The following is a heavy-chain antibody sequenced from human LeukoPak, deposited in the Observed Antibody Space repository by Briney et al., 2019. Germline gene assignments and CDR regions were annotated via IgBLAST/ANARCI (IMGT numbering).Heavy chain of an antibody. D-gene: IGHD4-17*01. J-gene: IGHJ3*02. Sequence: ASVKVSCKVSGYTLTELSMHWVRQAPGKGLEWMGGSDPEDGETIYAQKFQGRVTMTEDTSTDTAYMELSSLRSEDTAVYYCATIKVYGDYYVTLGHAFDIWGQGTMVTVSS. CDR3: ATIKVYGDYYVTLGHAFDI. CDR1: GYTLTELS. V-gene: IGHV1-24*01. CDR2: SDPEDGET.